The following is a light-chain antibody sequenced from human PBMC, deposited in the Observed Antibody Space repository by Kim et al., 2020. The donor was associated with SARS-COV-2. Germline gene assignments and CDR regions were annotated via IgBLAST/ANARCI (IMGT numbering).Light chain of an antibody. J-gene: IGLJ2*01. V-gene: IGLV6-57*03. CDR2: EQD. Sequence: KTVTISCTRSSGNIAGNHVQWYQQRPGSAPIAVIYEQDQRPSGVPDRFSGSIDSSSNSASLSISGLKTEDEADYYCQSYDSSSHVVFGGGTQLTVL. CDR3: QSYDSSSHVV. CDR1: SGNIAGNH.